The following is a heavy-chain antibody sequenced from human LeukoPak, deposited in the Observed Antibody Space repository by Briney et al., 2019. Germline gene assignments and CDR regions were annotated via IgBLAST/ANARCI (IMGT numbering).Heavy chain of an antibody. CDR1: GYTFTGYY. CDR2: INPNSGGT. D-gene: IGHD3-9*01. J-gene: IGHJ6*03. V-gene: IGHV1-2*02. Sequence: ASVKVSCKASGYTFTGYYMHWVRQAPGQGLEWMGWINPNSGGTNYAQKFQGRVTMTRDTSISTAYMELSRLRSDDTAVYYCARDRGIGDYGILTSYSPYYYMDVWGKGTTVTVSS. CDR3: ARDRGIGDYGILTSYSPYYYMDV.